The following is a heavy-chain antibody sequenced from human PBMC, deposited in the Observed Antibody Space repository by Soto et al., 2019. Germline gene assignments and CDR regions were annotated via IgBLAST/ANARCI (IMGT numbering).Heavy chain of an antibody. V-gene: IGHV4-59*01. Sequence: SETLSLTCTVSAGSTTSDYWSWIRQPPGKGLEWLGYIFHSLGAKYNPSLGSRGTISFDTSKNQLSLSLRSVTSADTAIYFCVRDLNGSGDYWGQGTLVTVS. CDR1: AGSTTSDY. J-gene: IGHJ4*02. CDR3: VRDLNGSGDY. D-gene: IGHD3-10*01. CDR2: IFHSLGA.